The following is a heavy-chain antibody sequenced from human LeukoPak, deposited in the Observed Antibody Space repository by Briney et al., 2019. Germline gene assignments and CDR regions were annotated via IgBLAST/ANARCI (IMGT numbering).Heavy chain of an antibody. CDR3: ARDPALDYGDFIDY. J-gene: IGHJ4*02. CDR1: GGSFSGYY. V-gene: IGHV4-34*01. Sequence: PSETLSLTCAVYGGSFSGYYWSWIRQPPGKGLEWIGEINHSGSTNYNPSLKSRVTISVDTSKNQFSLKLSSVTAADTAVYYCARDPALDYGDFIDYWGQGTLVTVSS. CDR2: INHSGST. D-gene: IGHD4-17*01.